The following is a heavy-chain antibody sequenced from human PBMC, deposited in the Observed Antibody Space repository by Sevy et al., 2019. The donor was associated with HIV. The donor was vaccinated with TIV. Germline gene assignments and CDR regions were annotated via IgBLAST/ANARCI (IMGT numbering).Heavy chain of an antibody. D-gene: IGHD3-10*01. CDR3: TTSEFYGEGAFDI. CDR1: GFTFSNAW. CDR2: IKSKTDGGTT. Sequence: GGSLRLSCAASGFTFSNAWMSWVRQAPGKGLEWVGRIKSKTDGGTTDYAAPVKGRFTISRDDSKNTLYLQMNSLKTEDTAVYYCTTSEFYGEGAFDIWGQGTIVTVSS. V-gene: IGHV3-15*01. J-gene: IGHJ3*02.